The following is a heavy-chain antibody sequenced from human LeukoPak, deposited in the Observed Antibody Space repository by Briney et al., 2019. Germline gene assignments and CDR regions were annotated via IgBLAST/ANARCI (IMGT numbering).Heavy chain of an antibody. V-gene: IGHV3-74*01. J-gene: IGHJ4*02. CDR2: NNSDGSST. CDR1: GFTFSSYW. D-gene: IGHD3-10*01. CDR3: ARVRVDGSGLFDY. Sequence: PGGSLRLSCAASGFTFSSYWMHWVRQAPGKGLVWVSRNNSDGSSTSYADSVKGRFTISRDNAKNTLYLQMNSLRAEDTAVYYCARVRVDGSGLFDYWGQGTLVTVSS.